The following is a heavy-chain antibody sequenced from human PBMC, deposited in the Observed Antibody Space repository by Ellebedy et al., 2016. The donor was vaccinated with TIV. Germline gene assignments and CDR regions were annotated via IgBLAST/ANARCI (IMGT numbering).Heavy chain of an antibody. V-gene: IGHV3-23*01. CDR3: ARNHIMGIAYDY. D-gene: IGHD1-26*01. J-gene: IGHJ4*02. CDR2: ISGGSETI. CDR1: GFTFTNYP. Sequence: GESLKISXAASGFTFTNYPLTWVRQAPGKGLEWVSVISGGSETIYYADSVTARFTISRDNSKNTIYLHMNSLRAEDTAVYFCARNHIMGIAYDYWGQGALVTVSS.